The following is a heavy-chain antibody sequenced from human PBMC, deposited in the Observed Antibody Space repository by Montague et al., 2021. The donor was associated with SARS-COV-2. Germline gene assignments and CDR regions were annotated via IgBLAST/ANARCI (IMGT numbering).Heavy chain of an antibody. CDR2: LNDDELTT. D-gene: IGHD3-10*01. V-gene: IGHV3-43*02. Sequence: SLRLSCAASGFTFSGYSMNWVRQAPGKGLEWVSLLNDDELTTHHIDSVEGRFIISRDNSKNSLYLQMNSLRTEDTALYYCVKAMSEFDDLNAIDVWGQGTQVTVSS. J-gene: IGHJ3*01. CDR1: GFTFSGYS. CDR3: VKAMSEFDDLNAIDV.